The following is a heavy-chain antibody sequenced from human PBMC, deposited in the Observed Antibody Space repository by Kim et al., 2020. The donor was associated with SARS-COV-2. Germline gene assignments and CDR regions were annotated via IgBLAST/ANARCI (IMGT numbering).Heavy chain of an antibody. CDR2: IKQDGTET. CDR3: ASGSGGLIGYY. V-gene: IGHV3-7*01. J-gene: IGHJ4*02. CDR1: GFTLSSFW. D-gene: IGHD2-15*01. Sequence: GGSLRLSCVASGFTLSSFWMTWVRHSPGKGLEWVANIKQDGTETAHADSVKGRFTISRDNAKNSLYLQMNSLRVDDTAVYYCASGSGGLIGYYWGQGTLVTVSS.